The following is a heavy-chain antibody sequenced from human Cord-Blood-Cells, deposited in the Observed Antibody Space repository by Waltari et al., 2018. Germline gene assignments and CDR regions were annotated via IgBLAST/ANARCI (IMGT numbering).Heavy chain of an antibody. D-gene: IGHD6-13*01. J-gene: IGHJ5*02. CDR3: ARQFAAAGNWFDP. Sequence: QLQLQESGPGLVKPSETLSLTCTVSGASISSSSYYSGWIRQPPGKGLEWFGSIYYSVSTYYNPSLKGRVAISVDTSKNQFSLKLSSVTAADTAVYYCARQFAAAGNWFDPWGQGTLVTVSS. CDR1: GASISSSSYY. V-gene: IGHV4-39*01. CDR2: IYYSVST.